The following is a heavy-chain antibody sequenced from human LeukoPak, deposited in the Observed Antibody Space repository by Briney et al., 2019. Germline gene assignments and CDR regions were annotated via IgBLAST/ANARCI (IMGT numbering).Heavy chain of an antibody. CDR1: GFTLDDYA. J-gene: IGHJ4*02. CDR3: ARVVGSNSFDY. CDR2: ISWNSGTI. D-gene: IGHD4-11*01. V-gene: IGHV3-9*01. Sequence: PGRSLRLSCAASGFTLDDYAMHWVRQAPGKGLEWVSGISWNSGTIGYADSVKGRFTISRDNAKNSLYLQMNSLRAEDTALYYCARVVGSNSFDYWGQGTLVTVSS.